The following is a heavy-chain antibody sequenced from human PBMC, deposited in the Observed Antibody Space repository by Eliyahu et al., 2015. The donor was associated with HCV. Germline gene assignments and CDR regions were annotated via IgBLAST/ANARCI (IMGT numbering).Heavy chain of an antibody. CDR2: ISYDGSNK. CDR1: GFTFSSYG. CDR3: AKCIAAAGYDAFDI. D-gene: IGHD6-13*01. J-gene: IGHJ3*02. V-gene: IGHV3-30*18. Sequence: QVQLVESGGGVVQPGRSLRLSCAASGFTFSSYGMHWVRQAPGKGLEWVAVISYDGSNKYYADSVKGRFTISRDNSKNTLYLQMNSLRAEDTAVYYCAKCIAAAGYDAFDIWGQGTMVTVSS.